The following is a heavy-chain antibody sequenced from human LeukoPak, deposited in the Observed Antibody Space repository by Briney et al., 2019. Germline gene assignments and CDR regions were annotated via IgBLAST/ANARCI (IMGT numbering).Heavy chain of an antibody. CDR2: IYYNGNT. V-gene: IGHV4-39*07. D-gene: IGHD3-10*01. CDR3: ATDGMVRGPDAWFDS. CDR1: GDSISSSDYY. J-gene: IGHJ5*01. Sequence: SETLSLTCTVSGDSISSSDYYWAWIRQPPGKGLEWIGNIYYNGNTYYNSSLKSRVTISIDTSKKQFSLRLNAVTAADTAVYYCATDGMVRGPDAWFDSWGQGTLVTVSS.